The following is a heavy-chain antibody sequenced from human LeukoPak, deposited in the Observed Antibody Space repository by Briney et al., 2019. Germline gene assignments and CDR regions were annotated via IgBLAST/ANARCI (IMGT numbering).Heavy chain of an antibody. D-gene: IGHD1-26*01. CDR1: GYTFTAYY. CDR3: ARSERGIDY. V-gene: IGHV1-2*02. CDR2: INPKSGET. J-gene: IGHJ4*02. Sequence: ASVKVSCKASGYTFTAYYMHWIRQAPGQGLEWMGWINPKSGETNYAQKFQGRVTMTRDTSISTAYMELSGLRSDDTAVYYCARSERGIDYWGQGTLVTVSS.